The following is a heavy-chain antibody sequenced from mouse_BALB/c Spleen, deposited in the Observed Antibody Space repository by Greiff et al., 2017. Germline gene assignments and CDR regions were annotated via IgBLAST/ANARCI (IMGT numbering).Heavy chain of an antibody. J-gene: IGHJ4*01. CDR3: ARFRAMDD. CDR1: GYTFTSYW. CDR2: INPSTGYT. Sequence: VQLQQSGAELAKPGASVKMSCKASGYTFTSYWMHWVKQRPGQGLEWIGYINPSTGYTEYNQKFKDKATLTADKSSSTAYMQLSSLTSEDSAVYYCARFRAMDDGGEGTSVTASS. V-gene: IGHV1-7*01.